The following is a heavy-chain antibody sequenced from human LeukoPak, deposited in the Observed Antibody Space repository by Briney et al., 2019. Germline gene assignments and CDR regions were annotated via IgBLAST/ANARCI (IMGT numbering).Heavy chain of an antibody. Sequence: GGSLRLSCTASGFTFRTYAMNWVRQAPGKGLEWLSGISGSGNGTYYADSVKGRFTISRDNSKNMVYLQMNGLTVEDAATYYCARRTMSAFDSWGRGTLLIVSS. CDR2: ISGSGNGT. CDR1: GFTFRTYA. J-gene: IGHJ4*02. V-gene: IGHV3-23*01. CDR3: ARRTMSAFDS. D-gene: IGHD5-24*01.